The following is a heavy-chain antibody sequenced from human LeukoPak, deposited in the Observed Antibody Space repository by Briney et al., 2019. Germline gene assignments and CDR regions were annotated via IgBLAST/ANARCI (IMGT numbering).Heavy chain of an antibody. D-gene: IGHD1-1*01. CDR2: IRSKAYRGTI. CDR3: ARGPIQLWIHNAMDV. V-gene: IGHV3-49*04. J-gene: IGHJ6*02. Sequence: GGSLRLSCTGSGFTFGDHAMSWVRQAPGKGLEWVGFIRSKAYRGTIEYAASVKGRFTISRDDSASIAYLQMNSLKIEDTAVYYCARGPIQLWIHNAMDVWGQGTTVTVS. CDR1: GFTFGDHA.